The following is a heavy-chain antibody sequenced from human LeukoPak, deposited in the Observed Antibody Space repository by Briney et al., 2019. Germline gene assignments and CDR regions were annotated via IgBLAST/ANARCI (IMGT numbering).Heavy chain of an antibody. V-gene: IGHV1-69*05. CDR3: ARGFHYDSSGYQLDY. J-gene: IGHJ4*02. CDR2: IIPIFGTA. CDR1: GGTFSSYA. D-gene: IGHD3-22*01. Sequence: ASVKVSCKASGGTFSSYAISWVRQAPGQGLEWMGGIIPIFGTANYAQKFQGRVTITTDESTSTAYMELSSLRSEDTAVYYCARGFHYDSSGYQLDYWSQGTLVTVSS.